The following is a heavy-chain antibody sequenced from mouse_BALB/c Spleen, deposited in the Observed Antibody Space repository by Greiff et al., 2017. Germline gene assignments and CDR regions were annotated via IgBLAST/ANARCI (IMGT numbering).Heavy chain of an antibody. V-gene: IGHV1-77*01. J-gene: IGHJ2*01. D-gene: IGHD1-1*01. Sequence: QVQLQQSGPELVKPGASVKMSCKASGYTFTDYVISWVKQRTGQGLEWIGEIYPGSGSTYYNEKFKGKATLTADKSSNTAYMQLSSLTSEDSAVYVCAGRDYGSSYDYFDYWGQGTTLTVSS. CDR3: AGRDYGSSYDYFDY. CDR1: GYTFTDYV. CDR2: IYPGSGST.